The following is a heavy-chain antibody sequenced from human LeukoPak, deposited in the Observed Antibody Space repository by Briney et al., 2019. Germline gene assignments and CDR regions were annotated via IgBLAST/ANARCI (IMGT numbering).Heavy chain of an antibody. D-gene: IGHD3-3*01. J-gene: IGHJ6*03. CDR2: VFYSGRT. Sequence: SETLSLTCTVSGGSIGSSNYYWAWIRLPPRTGLEWIGSVFYSGRTYLNPSLMSRVTISLDTSKNQFSLRLRSVTAADTAVYYCARVPITFFGPDHKYYYMDVWGKGTTVSVSS. CDR3: ARVPITFFGPDHKYYYMDV. V-gene: IGHV4-39*07. CDR1: GGSIGSSNYY.